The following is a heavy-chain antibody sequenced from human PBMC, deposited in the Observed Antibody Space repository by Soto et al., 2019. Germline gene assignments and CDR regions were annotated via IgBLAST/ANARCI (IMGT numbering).Heavy chain of an antibody. CDR3: ARRSGYHDY. D-gene: IGHD3-10*01. CDR1: GYSFTNYW. J-gene: IGHJ4*02. Sequence: PGESLKISCKGSGYSFTNYWISWVHQMPGKGLEWMGRIDPSDSYTSYNPSFQGHVTISTDKSISTAYLQLNSLKASDTAMYYCARRSGYHDYWGLGTLVTVSS. V-gene: IGHV5-10-1*01. CDR2: IDPSDSYT.